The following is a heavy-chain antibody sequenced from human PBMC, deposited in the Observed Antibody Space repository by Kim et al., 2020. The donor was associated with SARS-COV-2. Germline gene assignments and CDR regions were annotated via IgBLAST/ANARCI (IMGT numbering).Heavy chain of an antibody. Sequence: VNGRFTISRDDSTNTLYLQMNSLKTEDTAVYYCTTVRYYYDRSGYYRHDYWGQGTLVTVSS. J-gene: IGHJ4*02. D-gene: IGHD3-22*01. V-gene: IGHV3-15*01. CDR3: TTVRYYYDRSGYYRHDY.